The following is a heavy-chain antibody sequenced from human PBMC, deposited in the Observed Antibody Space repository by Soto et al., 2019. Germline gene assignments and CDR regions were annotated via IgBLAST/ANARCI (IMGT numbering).Heavy chain of an antibody. CDR3: AKDVGMATISAY. Sequence: QVQLVESGGGVVQPGRSPRLSCAASGFTFSSYGMHWVRQAPGKGLEWVAVISYDGSNKYYADSVKGRFTISRDNSKNTLYLQMNSLRAEDTAVYYCAKDVGMATISAYWGQGTLVTVSS. J-gene: IGHJ4*02. CDR1: GFTFSSYG. V-gene: IGHV3-30*18. D-gene: IGHD5-12*01. CDR2: ISYDGSNK.